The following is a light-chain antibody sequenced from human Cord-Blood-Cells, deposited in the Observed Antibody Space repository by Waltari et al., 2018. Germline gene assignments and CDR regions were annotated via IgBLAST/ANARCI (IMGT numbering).Light chain of an antibody. CDR3: QQYDNLPLT. Sequence: HMTQSPSSLSAPLGARVTTTCQASQDISNYLNWYQQKPGKAPKLLIYDASNLETGVPPRFSGRGSGTDFTFTISSLQPEDIATYYCQQYDNLPLTFGGGTKVEIK. V-gene: IGKV1-33*01. J-gene: IGKJ4*01. CDR1: QDISNY. CDR2: DAS.